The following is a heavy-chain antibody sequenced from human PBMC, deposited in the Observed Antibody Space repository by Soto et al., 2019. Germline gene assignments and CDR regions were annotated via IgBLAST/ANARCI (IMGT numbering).Heavy chain of an antibody. Sequence: QVQLVESGGGLVKPGGFLRLSCAASGFTFSDFYMTWIRQAPGKGLEWIAYIGSGGSPIYYADSVKGRFTISWDNSKKSLYLQMNSLRADDTAMYFCARDEYISAYWGQGTLVTVSS. V-gene: IGHV3-11*01. CDR1: GFTFSDFY. D-gene: IGHD6-19*01. J-gene: IGHJ4*02. CDR3: ARDEYISAY. CDR2: IGSGGSPI.